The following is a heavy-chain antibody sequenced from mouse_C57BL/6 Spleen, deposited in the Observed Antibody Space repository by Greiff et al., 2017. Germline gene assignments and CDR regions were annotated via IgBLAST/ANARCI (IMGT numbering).Heavy chain of an antibody. CDR3: ASPFYDYSLFAY. D-gene: IGHD2-4*01. V-gene: IGHV3-6*01. CDR2: ISYDGSN. CDR1: GYSITSGYY. J-gene: IGHJ3*01. Sequence: DVQLQESGPGLVKPSQSLSLTCSVTGYSITSGYYWNWIRQFPGNKLEWMGYISYDGSNNYNPSLKNRISITRDTSKNQFFLKLNSVTTEDTATYYCASPFYDYSLFAYWGQGTLVTVSA.